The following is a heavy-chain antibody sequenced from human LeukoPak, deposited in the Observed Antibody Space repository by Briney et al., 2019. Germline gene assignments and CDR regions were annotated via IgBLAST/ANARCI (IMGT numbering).Heavy chain of an antibody. Sequence: PSQTLSLTCTVSGGSISSGCYYWSWIRQPAGKGLEWIGRIYTSGSTNYNPSLKSRVTISVDTSKNQFSLKLSSVTAADTAVYYCAREPMDGMDVWGQGTTVTVSS. CDR1: GGSISSGCYY. CDR2: IYTSGST. J-gene: IGHJ6*02. D-gene: IGHD2-8*01. V-gene: IGHV4-61*02. CDR3: AREPMDGMDV.